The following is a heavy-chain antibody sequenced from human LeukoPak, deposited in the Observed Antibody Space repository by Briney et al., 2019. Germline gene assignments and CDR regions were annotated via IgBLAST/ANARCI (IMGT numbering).Heavy chain of an antibody. Sequence: SETLPLTCTVSGGSISSYYWSWIRQPAGKGLEWIGRIYTSGSTNYNPSLKSRVTMSVDTSKNQFSLKLSSVTAADTAVYYCARRITMVRGAVTPFDYWGQGTLVTVSS. CDR3: ARRITMVRGAVTPFDY. J-gene: IGHJ4*02. CDR1: GGSISSYY. CDR2: IYTSGST. V-gene: IGHV4-4*07. D-gene: IGHD3-10*01.